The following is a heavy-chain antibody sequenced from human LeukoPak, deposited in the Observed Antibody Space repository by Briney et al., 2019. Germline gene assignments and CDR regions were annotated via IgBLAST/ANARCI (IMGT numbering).Heavy chain of an antibody. CDR3: ATEDSSDYYSFDY. D-gene: IGHD3-22*01. V-gene: IGHV3-23*01. CDR1: GFTFSSYA. Sequence: GGSLRLSCAGSGFTFSSYAMSWVRQAPGKGLQWVSAISESGGYTKYADPVKGRFTISRDNSKNTLYLQMNSLKAEDTAAYYCATEDSSDYYSFDYWGQGTLVTVSS. J-gene: IGHJ4*02. CDR2: ISESGGYT.